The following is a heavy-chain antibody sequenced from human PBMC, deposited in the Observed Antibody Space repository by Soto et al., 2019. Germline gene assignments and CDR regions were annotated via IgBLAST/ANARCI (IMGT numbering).Heavy chain of an antibody. D-gene: IGHD2-15*01. J-gene: IGHJ4*02. CDR3: AKQVATGWYYFDY. CDR2: VSHDGRNT. CDR1: GCTFSDYA. V-gene: IGHV3-30*18. Sequence: GGSLRLSSAASGCTFSDYAMHWVRQAPGKGLEWVAVVSHDGRNTHYADSVKGRFTISRDNSKNTLYLQMNSLRAEDTAIYYCAKQVATGWYYFDYWGQGTLVTVSS.